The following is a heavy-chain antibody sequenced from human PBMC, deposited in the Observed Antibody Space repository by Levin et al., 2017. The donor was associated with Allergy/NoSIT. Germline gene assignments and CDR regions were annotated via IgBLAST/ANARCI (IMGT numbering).Heavy chain of an antibody. CDR3: AREDGSTFDF. CDR2: IYYSGST. D-gene: IGHD2-2*03. V-gene: IGHV4-31*02. J-gene: IGHJ4*02. Sequence: PEKGLEWIGYIYYSGSTFYNPSLKSRLIISVDTSKNQFSLNVSSVTAEDTAVYYCAREDGSTFDFWGQGALVTVAS.